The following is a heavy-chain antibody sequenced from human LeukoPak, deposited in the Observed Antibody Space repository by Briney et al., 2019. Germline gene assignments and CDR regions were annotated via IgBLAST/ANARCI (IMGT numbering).Heavy chain of an antibody. V-gene: IGHV3-72*01. Sequence: PGGSLTLSCAASGFTFSYHYMDWVRQARRKGLEWVGRTRNKANSYTTEYAASVKGRFTISRDDSKNSLYLQMNSLKTEDTAVYYCARGLLIGYAFDIWGQGTMVTGSS. CDR2: TRNKANSYTT. CDR3: ARGLLIGYAFDI. J-gene: IGHJ3*02. CDR1: GFTFSYHY. D-gene: IGHD2-21*01.